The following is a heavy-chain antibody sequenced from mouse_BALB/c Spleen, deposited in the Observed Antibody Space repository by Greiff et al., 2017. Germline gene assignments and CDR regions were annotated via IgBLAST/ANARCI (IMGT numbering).Heavy chain of an antibody. V-gene: IGHV1S81*02. CDR3: ARRNRYDNLDY. Sequence: QVQLKQPGAELVKPGASVKLSCKASGYTFTSYWMHWVKQRPGQGLEWIGEINPSNGRTNYNEKFKSKATLTVDKSSSTAYMQLSSLTSEDSAVYYCARRNRYDNLDYWGKGTTLTVSS. CDR2: INPSNGRT. D-gene: IGHD2-14*01. J-gene: IGHJ2*01. CDR1: GYTFTSYW.